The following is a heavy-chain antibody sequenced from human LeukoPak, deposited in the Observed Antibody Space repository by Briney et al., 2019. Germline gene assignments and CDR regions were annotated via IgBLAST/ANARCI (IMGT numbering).Heavy chain of an antibody. Sequence: ASVKVSCKASGYTFTSYYMHWVRQAPGQGLEWMGIINPSGGSTSYAQKFQGRVTMTRDTSTSTVYMELSSLRSEDTAVYYCARPDYSNYENRLARYYCYGMDVWGQGTTVTVSS. CDR2: INPSGGST. D-gene: IGHD4-11*01. V-gene: IGHV1-46*01. CDR3: ARPDYSNYENRLARYYCYGMDV. CDR1: GYTFTSYY. J-gene: IGHJ6*02.